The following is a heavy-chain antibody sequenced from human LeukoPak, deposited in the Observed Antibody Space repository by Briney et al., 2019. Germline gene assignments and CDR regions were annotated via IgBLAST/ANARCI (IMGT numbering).Heavy chain of an antibody. Sequence: PGGSLRLSCAASGFTFSSYAMSWVRQAPGKGLEWVSAISGGGGSIYYADSVKGRFTISRDNSKNTLYLQMNSLRAEDTAVYYCAAGTPNIVAHDAFDIWGQGTMVTVSS. D-gene: IGHD5-12*01. CDR3: AAGTPNIVAHDAFDI. V-gene: IGHV3-23*01. J-gene: IGHJ3*02. CDR1: GFTFSSYA. CDR2: ISGGGGSI.